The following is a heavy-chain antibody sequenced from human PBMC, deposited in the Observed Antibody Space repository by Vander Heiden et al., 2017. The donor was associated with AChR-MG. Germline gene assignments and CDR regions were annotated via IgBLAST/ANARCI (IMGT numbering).Heavy chain of an antibody. Sequence: QVQLQQWGAGLLKPSETLSLTCAVYGGSFRGYYWSWIRQPPGKGLEWIGEINHSGSTNYNPSLKSRVTISVDTSKNQFSLKLSSVTAADTAVYYCARGGPRIPWSYYHGMDVWGQGTTVTVSS. J-gene: IGHJ6*02. V-gene: IGHV4-34*01. CDR2: INHSGST. D-gene: IGHD2-15*01. CDR1: GGSFRGYY. CDR3: ARGGPRIPWSYYHGMDV.